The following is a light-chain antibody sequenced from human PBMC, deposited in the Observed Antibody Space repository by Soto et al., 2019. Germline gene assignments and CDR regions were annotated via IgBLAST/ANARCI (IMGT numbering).Light chain of an antibody. Sequence: DIQMTQSPSSLSASVGDRFTITCRASQSISSYLNWYQQKPGKAPKLLIYAASSLQSGVPSRFSGSGSGTGFTLTISSLQPEDFATYYCKQSYSNPRTFSQGTKVDIK. J-gene: IGKJ1*01. V-gene: IGKV1-39*01. CDR2: AAS. CDR3: KQSYSNPRT. CDR1: QSISSY.